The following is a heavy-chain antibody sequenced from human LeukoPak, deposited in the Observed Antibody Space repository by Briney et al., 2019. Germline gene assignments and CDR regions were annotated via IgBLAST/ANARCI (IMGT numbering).Heavy chain of an antibody. J-gene: IGHJ4*02. V-gene: IGHV1-69*13. Sequence: SVKVSCKASGGTFSSYAISWVRQAPGQGLEWMGGIIPIFGTANYAQKFQGRVTITADESTSTAYMELSSLRSEDTAVYYCVRDASGSYYGHFGYWGQGTLVTVSS. D-gene: IGHD3-10*01. CDR3: VRDASGSYYGHFGY. CDR2: IIPIFGTA. CDR1: GGTFSSYA.